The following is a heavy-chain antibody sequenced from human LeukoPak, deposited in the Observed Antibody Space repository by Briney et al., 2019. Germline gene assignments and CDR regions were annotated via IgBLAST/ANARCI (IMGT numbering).Heavy chain of an antibody. V-gene: IGHV1-69*05. CDR2: IIPIFGTA. CDR1: GGTFSSYA. D-gene: IGHD6-13*01. J-gene: IGHJ5*02. Sequence: SVKVSCKASGGTFSSYAISWVRQAPGQGLEWMGGIIPIFGTANYAQKFQGRVTITTDKSTSTAYMELSSLRSEDTAVYYCARVPYSSSWYGRDWFDPWGQGTLVTVSS. CDR3: ARVPYSSSWYGRDWFDP.